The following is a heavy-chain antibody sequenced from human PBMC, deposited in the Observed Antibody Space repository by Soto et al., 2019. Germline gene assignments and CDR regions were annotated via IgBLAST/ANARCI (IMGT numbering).Heavy chain of an antibody. CDR1: GFTFSSYS. J-gene: IGHJ3*02. CDR2: ISSSSSYI. D-gene: IGHD2-2*02. Sequence: EVQLVESGGGLVKPGGSLRLSCAASGFTFSSYSMNWVRQAPGKGLEWVSSISSSSSYIYYADSVKGRFTISRDNAKNSLYLQMNSLRAEDTAVYYCARVCVEYQLLYEHDAFDIWGQGTMVTVSS. CDR3: ARVCVEYQLLYEHDAFDI. V-gene: IGHV3-21*01.